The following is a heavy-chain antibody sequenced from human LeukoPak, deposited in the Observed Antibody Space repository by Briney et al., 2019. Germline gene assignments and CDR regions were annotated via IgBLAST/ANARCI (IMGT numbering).Heavy chain of an antibody. V-gene: IGHV3-21*01. CDR2: IRSTSSHI. J-gene: IGHJ3*02. CDR1: GFAFSSYS. CDR3: TRDDYYDVSVYSDDAFDI. D-gene: IGHD3-22*01. Sequence: PGGSLRLSCAASGFAFSSYSMNWVRQAPGKGLEWVSSIRSTSSHIYYADSVRGRFTISRDNAKNSLYLQMNSLRVEDTAVHYCTRDDYYDVSVYSDDAFDIWGQGTMVTVSS.